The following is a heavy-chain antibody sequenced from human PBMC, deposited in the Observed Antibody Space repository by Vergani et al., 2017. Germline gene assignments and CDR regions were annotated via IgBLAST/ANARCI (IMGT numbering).Heavy chain of an antibody. Sequence: LAESGGGSVKPGGSLRLSCAASGFKFSDHYMSWIRQAPGKGLEWVSHISPGASTVSYTDSVTGRFTVSRDNDNNSLTLEMTTLRVEDTAVYYCAKNPGISTTRHYYAMDVWGQGTTVTVSS. CDR1: GFKFSDHY. V-gene: IGHV3-11*04. D-gene: IGHD1-1*01. J-gene: IGHJ6*02. CDR2: ISPGASTV. CDR3: AKNPGISTTRHYYAMDV.